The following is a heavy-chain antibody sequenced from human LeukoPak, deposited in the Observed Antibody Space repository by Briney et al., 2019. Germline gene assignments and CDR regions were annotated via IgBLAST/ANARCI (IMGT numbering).Heavy chain of an antibody. CDR2: IYPGDSDT. D-gene: IGHD6-13*01. J-gene: IGHJ4*02. CDR3: ARRLAAAGTGDFDY. V-gene: IGHV5-51*01. Sequence: GESLKISCKGYGYSFTSYWIGWVRQMPGKSLQWMGSIYPGDSDTRYSPSFQGQVTISADKSISTASLQWSSLKASDTAMFYCARRLAAAGTGDFDYWGQGTLVTVSS. CDR1: GYSFTSYW.